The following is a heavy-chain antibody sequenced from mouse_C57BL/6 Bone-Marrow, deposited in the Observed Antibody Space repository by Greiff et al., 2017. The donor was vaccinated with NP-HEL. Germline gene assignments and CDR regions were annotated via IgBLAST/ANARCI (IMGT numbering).Heavy chain of an antibody. CDR3: ARVDDGGFAY. D-gene: IGHD2-3*01. CDR1: GFTFSSYA. Sequence: DVHLVESGGGLVKPGGSLKLSCAASGFTFSSYAMSWVRQTPEKRLEWVATISDGGSYTYYPDNVKGRFTISRDNAKNNLYLQMSHLKSEDTAMYYCARVDDGGFAYWGQGTLVTVSA. CDR2: ISDGGSYT. J-gene: IGHJ3*01. V-gene: IGHV5-4*01.